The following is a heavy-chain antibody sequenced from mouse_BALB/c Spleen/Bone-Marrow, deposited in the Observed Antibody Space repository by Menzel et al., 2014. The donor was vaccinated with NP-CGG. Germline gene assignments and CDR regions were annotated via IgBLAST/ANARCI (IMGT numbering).Heavy chain of an antibody. CDR3: ARHAYGNSYWYFDV. V-gene: IGHV1-9*01. D-gene: IGHD2-1*01. Sequence: AQLQESGAELMKPGASVKISCKATGYTFSSYWIEWVKQRPGHGLEWIGEILPGSGSTNYNEKFKGKATFTADTSSSTAYLQLSSLTSVDSAVYFCARHAYGNSYWYFDVWGAGTTVTVSS. CDR2: ILPGSGST. J-gene: IGHJ1*01. CDR1: GYTFSSYW.